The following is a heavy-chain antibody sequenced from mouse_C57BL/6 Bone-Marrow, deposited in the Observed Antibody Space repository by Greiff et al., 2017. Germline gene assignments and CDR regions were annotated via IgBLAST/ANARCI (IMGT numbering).Heavy chain of an antibody. CDR1: GYTFTNYW. CDR3: ARSYDYDDYTRGY. D-gene: IGHD2-4*01. V-gene: IGHV1-64*01. J-gene: IGHJ4*01. CDR2: MHPNGGSP. Sequence: QVQLQQPGAELVKPGASVKLSCKASGYTFTNYWMHWVKQRPGQGLEWIGMMHPNGGSPDYNEKFKSEATLSVDKSSRTAYMELSSLTSEDSAVYYCARSYDYDDYTRGYWGQGTSVTVSS.